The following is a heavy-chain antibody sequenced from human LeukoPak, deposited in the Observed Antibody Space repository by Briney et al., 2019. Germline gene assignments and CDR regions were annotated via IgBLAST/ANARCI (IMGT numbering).Heavy chain of an antibody. V-gene: IGHV1-69*04. D-gene: IGHD3-22*01. Sequence: GASVKVSCKASGGTFSSYAISWVRQAPGQGLEWMGRIIPILGIANYAQKFQGRVTITADKSTSTAYMELSSLRSEDTAVYYCARAAYYHDSSGYYIADAFDIWGQGTMVTVSS. CDR3: ARAAYYHDSSGYYIADAFDI. CDR1: GGTFSSYA. J-gene: IGHJ3*02. CDR2: IIPILGIA.